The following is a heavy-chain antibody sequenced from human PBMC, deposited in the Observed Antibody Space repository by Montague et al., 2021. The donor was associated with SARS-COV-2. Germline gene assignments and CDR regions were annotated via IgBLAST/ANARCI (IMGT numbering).Heavy chain of an antibody. J-gene: IGHJ6*02. D-gene: IGHD2-15*01. V-gene: IGHV4-59*01. CDR1: GGSIGSYY. CDR2: INYSGST. Sequence: SETLSLTCTVAGGSIGSYYWSWIRQPPGKGLEWIGYINYSGSTNYNPSLKSRVTISVDTSKNQFSLNLSSVTAADTAAYYCARNLVVHYWYGMDVWGQGTTVTASS. CDR3: ARNLVVHYWYGMDV.